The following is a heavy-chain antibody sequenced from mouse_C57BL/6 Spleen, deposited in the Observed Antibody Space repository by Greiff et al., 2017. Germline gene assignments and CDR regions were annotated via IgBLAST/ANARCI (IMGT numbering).Heavy chain of an antibody. CDR2: IYPGSGST. CDR3: ARSPNWGVSWFAY. J-gene: IGHJ3*01. Sequence: QVQLQQPGAELVKPGASVKMSCKASGYTFTSYWITWVKQRPGQGLEWIGDIYPGSGSTNYNEKFKSKATLTVDTSSSTAYMQLSSLTSEDSAVYSCARSPNWGVSWFAYWGQGTLVTVSA. CDR1: GYTFTSYW. V-gene: IGHV1-55*01. D-gene: IGHD4-1*01.